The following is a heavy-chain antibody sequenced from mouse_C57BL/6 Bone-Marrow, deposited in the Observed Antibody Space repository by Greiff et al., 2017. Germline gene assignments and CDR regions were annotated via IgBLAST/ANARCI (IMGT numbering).Heavy chain of an antibody. CDR3: ARTYSSWFAY. D-gene: IGHD2-12*01. Sequence: EVKLMESGPGLVKPSQSLSLTCSVTGYSITSGYYWNWIRQFPGNKLEWMGYISYDGSNNYNPSLKNRISITRDTSKNQFFLKLNSVTTEDTATYYCARTYSSWFAYWGQGTLVTVSA. CDR2: ISYDGSN. J-gene: IGHJ3*01. CDR1: GYSITSGYY. V-gene: IGHV3-6*01.